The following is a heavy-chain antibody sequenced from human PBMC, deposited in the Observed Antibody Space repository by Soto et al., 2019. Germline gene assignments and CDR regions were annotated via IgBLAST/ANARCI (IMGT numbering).Heavy chain of an antibody. CDR1: GFTFSSYA. D-gene: IGHD3-10*01. V-gene: IGHV3-23*01. J-gene: IGHJ4*02. CDR3: AKEERAYASGSYYN. Sequence: PGGSLRLSCAASGFTFSSYAMRWVRQAPVKGLEWVSAISGSGGSTYYADSVKGRFTISRGNSKNTLYLQMNSLRAEDTAVYYCAKEERAYASGSYYNWGQGTLVTVSS. CDR2: ISGSGGST.